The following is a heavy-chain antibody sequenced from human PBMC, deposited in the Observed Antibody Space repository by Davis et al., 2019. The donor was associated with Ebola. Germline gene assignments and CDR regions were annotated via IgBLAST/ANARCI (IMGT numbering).Heavy chain of an antibody. Sequence: PSETLSLTCTVSGGSISSYYWSWIRQPPGKGLEWIGSIYHSGSTNYNPSLKSRVTISVDKSKNQFSLKLSSVTAADTAVYYCAASGYSSGAFDIWGQGTMVTVSS. V-gene: IGHV4-59*12. CDR2: IYHSGST. CDR1: GGSISSYY. D-gene: IGHD3-3*01. J-gene: IGHJ3*02. CDR3: AASGYSSGAFDI.